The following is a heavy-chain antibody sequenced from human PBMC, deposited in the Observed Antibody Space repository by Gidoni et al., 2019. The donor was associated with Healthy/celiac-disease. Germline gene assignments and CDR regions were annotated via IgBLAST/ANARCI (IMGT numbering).Heavy chain of an antibody. D-gene: IGHD4-17*01. Sequence: VQLQQCGAGLLKPSKTLSLTCAVSVGAFSGYYWSWIRQPPTKGLAWIGEINHSGSTNYNPSLRIRVNIAVVMSKIRVFRKLSSVTAADTAVYYCARGRRSTPHYYYYMDVWGKGTTVTVSS. CDR1: VGAFSGYY. V-gene: IGHV4-34*01. CDR2: INHSGST. J-gene: IGHJ6*03. CDR3: ARGRRSTPHYYYYMDV.